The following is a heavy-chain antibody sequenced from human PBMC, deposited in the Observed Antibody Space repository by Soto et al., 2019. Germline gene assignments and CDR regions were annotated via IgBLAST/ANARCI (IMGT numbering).Heavy chain of an antibody. J-gene: IGHJ4*02. CDR2: IYPGDSDT. Sequence: EVQLVQSGAEVKKPGESLKISCKGSGYSFTSYWIGWVRQMPGKGLEWMGIIYPGDSDTRYSPSFQGQVTISADKSISTAYLQWSSLKASDTAMYYCARQAFYDYIWGSYRSEFDYWGQGTLVTVSS. CDR3: ARQAFYDYIWGSYRSEFDY. D-gene: IGHD3-16*02. CDR1: GYSFTSYW. V-gene: IGHV5-51*01.